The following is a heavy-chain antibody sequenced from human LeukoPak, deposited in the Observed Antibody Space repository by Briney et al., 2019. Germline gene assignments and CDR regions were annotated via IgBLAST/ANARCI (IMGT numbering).Heavy chain of an antibody. D-gene: IGHD4-23*01. CDR1: GFTFSSYA. CDR2: ISGSASST. J-gene: IGHJ4*02. Sequence: GGSLRLSCAASGFTFSSYAMSWVRQAPGKGLEWVSDISGSASSTYYADSVKGRFTISRDNSKNTLYLQMNSLRAEDTAVYYCAKDQIVVTPAFDYWGQGTLVTVSS. V-gene: IGHV3-23*01. CDR3: AKDQIVVTPAFDY.